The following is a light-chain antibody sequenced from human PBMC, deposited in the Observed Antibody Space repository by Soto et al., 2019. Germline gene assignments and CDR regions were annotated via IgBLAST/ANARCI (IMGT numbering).Light chain of an antibody. CDR3: QQRSNWPPKIT. CDR2: DAS. Sequence: EILLTQSPATLSLSPGEGATLSCSASQSVSIYLAWYQQKPGQAPRLLIYDASNRATGIPARFSGSGSGTDFTLTISSLEPEDFAVYYCQQRSNWPPKITFGQGTRLEIK. V-gene: IGKV3-11*01. J-gene: IGKJ5*01. CDR1: QSVSIY.